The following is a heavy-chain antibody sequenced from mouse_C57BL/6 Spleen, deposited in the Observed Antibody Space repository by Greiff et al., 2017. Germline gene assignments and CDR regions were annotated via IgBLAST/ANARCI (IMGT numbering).Heavy chain of an antibody. CDR2: IYPGSGNT. D-gene: IGHD2-3*01. V-gene: IGHV1-76*01. CDR3: AKSYDGYNYAMDY. J-gene: IGHJ4*01. Sequence: QVQLQQSGAELVRPGASVKLSCKASGYTFTDYYINWVKQRPGQGLEWIARIYPGSGNTYYNEKFKGKATLTAEKSSSTAYMQLSSLTSEDSAVYVVAKSYDGYNYAMDYWGQVTTVTVSS. CDR1: GYTFTDYY.